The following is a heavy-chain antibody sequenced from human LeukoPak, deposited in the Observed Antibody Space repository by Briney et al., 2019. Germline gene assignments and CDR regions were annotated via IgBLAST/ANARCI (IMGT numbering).Heavy chain of an antibody. V-gene: IGHV5-51*01. Sequence: MAGESLKISCKGSGYSFTSYWIGWVRQMPGEGLEWMGIIYPGDSDTRYSPSFQGQVTISADKSISTAYLQWSSLKASDTAMYYCARRASGVRGVMGWFDPWGQGTLVTVSS. CDR1: GYSFTSYW. J-gene: IGHJ5*02. CDR2: IYPGDSDT. D-gene: IGHD3-10*01. CDR3: ARRASGVRGVMGWFDP.